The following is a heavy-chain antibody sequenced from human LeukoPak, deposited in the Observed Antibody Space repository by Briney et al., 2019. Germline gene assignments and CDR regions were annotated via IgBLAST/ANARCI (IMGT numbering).Heavy chain of an antibody. D-gene: IGHD3-9*01. V-gene: IGHV4-38-2*01. CDR1: GYSISRGYY. CDR2: NHHSGST. J-gene: IGHJ4*02. CDR3: ARVGGYDILTGYYPLPFDY. Sequence: PSETLSLTCADSGYSISRGYYWGWIGQPPGKGLEWIGSNHHSGSTYYNPSPKSRVTISVDTSKSQFSLKLSSVTAADTAVYYCARVGGYDILTGYYPLPFDYWGQGTLVTVSS.